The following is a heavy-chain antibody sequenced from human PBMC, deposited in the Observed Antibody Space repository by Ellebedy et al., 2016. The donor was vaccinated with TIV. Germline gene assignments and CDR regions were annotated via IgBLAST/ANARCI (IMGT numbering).Heavy chain of an antibody. J-gene: IGHJ3*01. CDR2: INQDGSET. Sequence: GGSLRLSCAAPGFTFSSYWMSWVRQAPGKGLEWVANINQDGSETYYVDSVKGRFTISSDNAKNSLYLQMNGLGADYTALYYCVTDGSYGDYRSPTHAFEFWGQGTMVTVSS. CDR1: GFTFSSYW. CDR3: VTDGSYGDYRSPTHAFEF. D-gene: IGHD4-17*01. V-gene: IGHV3-7*01.